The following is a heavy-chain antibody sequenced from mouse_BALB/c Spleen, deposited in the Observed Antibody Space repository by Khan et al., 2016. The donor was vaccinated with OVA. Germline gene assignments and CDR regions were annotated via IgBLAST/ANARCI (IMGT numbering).Heavy chain of an antibody. CDR3: VRDGAYHGKDGWFAY. J-gene: IGHJ3*01. CDR2: INPSNGYT. V-gene: IGHV1-4*01. Sequence: QVQLQQSGAELARPGASVKMSCKASGYTFTTYTIHWIKERPGQGLEWIGYINPSNGYTNYNQKFKDKATLTTDKSSTTAYLQLSSLTSDDSAVYNCVRDGAYHGKDGWFAYWGQGTLVTVSA. CDR1: GYTFTTYT. D-gene: IGHD2-10*01.